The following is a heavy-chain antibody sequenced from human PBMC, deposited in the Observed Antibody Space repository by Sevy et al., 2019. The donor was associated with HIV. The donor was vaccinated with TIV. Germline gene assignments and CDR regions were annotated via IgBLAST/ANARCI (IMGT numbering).Heavy chain of an antibody. CDR1: GFTFSNAW. V-gene: IGHV3-15*01. J-gene: IGHJ5*02. CDR2: IKSKTDGGTT. Sequence: GGSLRLSCAASGFTFSNAWMSWVRQAPGKGLEWVGRIKSKTDGGTTDYAAPVKGRFTISSDDSKNTLYLQMNSLKTEDTAVYYCTTERYYYGSGSYRGWNWFDPWGQGTLVTVSS. D-gene: IGHD3-10*01. CDR3: TTERYYYGSGSYRGWNWFDP.